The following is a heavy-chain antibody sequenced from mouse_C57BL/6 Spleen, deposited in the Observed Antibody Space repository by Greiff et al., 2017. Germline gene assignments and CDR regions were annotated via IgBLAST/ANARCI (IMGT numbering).Heavy chain of an antibody. CDR2: INPRTGGT. D-gene: IGHD2-2*01. V-gene: IGHV1-42*01. J-gene: IGHJ3*01. CDR3: ARSGLRAWFAY. Sequence: VQLQQSGPELVKPGASVKISCKASGYSFTGYYMNWVKQSPEKSLEWIGEINPRTGGTTYNQKFKAKATLTVDKSSSTAYMQLKSLTSEDSAVYYCARSGLRAWFAYWGQGTLVTVSA. CDR1: GYSFTGYY.